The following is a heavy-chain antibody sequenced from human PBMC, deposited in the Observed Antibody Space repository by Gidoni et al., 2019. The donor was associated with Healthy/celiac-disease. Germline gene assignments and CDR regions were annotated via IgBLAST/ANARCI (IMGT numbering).Heavy chain of an antibody. J-gene: IGHJ3*02. CDR3: TSYSKAVGATNRVPDI. V-gene: IGHV3-73*02. CDR2: IRSKANSYAT. D-gene: IGHD1-26*01. CDR1: GFTFSGSA. Sequence: EVQLVESGGGLVKPGGSLKLSCAASGFTFSGSARHGVRPGSGKGLEWVGRIRSKANSYATAYAASVKGRFTISRDDSKNTAYLQMNSLKTEDTAVYYCTSYSKAVGATNRVPDIWGQGTMVTVSS.